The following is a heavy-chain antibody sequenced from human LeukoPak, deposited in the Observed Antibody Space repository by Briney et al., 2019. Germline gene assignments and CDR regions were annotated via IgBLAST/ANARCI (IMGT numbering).Heavy chain of an antibody. D-gene: IGHD3-22*01. V-gene: IGHV5-51*01. CDR2: IYPGDSDT. CDR1: GYSFTSYW. Sequence: GESLKISCKGSGYSFTSYWIGWVRQMPGKGPEWMGIIYPGDSDTRYSPSFQGQVTISADKSISTAYLQWSSLKATDTAMYYCARPSYYYDSSGYPPKGAFDIWGQGTMVTVSS. CDR3: ARPSYYYDSSGYPPKGAFDI. J-gene: IGHJ3*02.